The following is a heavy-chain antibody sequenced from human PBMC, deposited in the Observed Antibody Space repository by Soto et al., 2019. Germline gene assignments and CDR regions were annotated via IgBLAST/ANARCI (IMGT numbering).Heavy chain of an antibody. Sequence: TLSLTCTVSGGSISSGGYYWSWIRQHPGKGLEWIGYIYYSGSTYYNPSLKSRVTISVDTSKNQFSLKLSSVTAADTAVYYCARDYGPKEYYYDSSGYYPGHFDYWGQGTLVTVSS. CDR1: GGSISSGGYY. J-gene: IGHJ4*02. V-gene: IGHV4-31*03. D-gene: IGHD3-22*01. CDR3: ARDYGPKEYYYDSSGYYPGHFDY. CDR2: IYYSGST.